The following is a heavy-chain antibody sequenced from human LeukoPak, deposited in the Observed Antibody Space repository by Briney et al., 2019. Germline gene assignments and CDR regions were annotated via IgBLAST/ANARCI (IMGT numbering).Heavy chain of an antibody. J-gene: IGHJ4*02. V-gene: IGHV3-23*01. Sequence: AGGSLRLSCAASGFTFSSYAMSWVRQAPGKGLEWVSAISGSGGSTYYADSVKGRFTISRDNSKNTLYLQMNSLRAEDTAVYYCAKNGYYYDSSGYYSWGQGTLVTVSS. D-gene: IGHD3-22*01. CDR3: AKNGYYYDSSGYYS. CDR1: GFTFSSYA. CDR2: ISGSGGST.